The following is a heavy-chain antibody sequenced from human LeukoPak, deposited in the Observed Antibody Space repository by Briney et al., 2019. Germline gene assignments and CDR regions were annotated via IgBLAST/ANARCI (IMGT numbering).Heavy chain of an antibody. CDR3: ARDSPTTGYSSGWYEDDAFDI. Sequence: SETLSLTCTVSGGSVSSGSYYWSWIRQPPGKGLEWIGYIYYSGSTNYNPSLKSRVTISVDTSKSQFSLKLSSVTAADTAVYYCARDSPTTGYSSGWYEDDAFDIWGQGTMVTVSS. V-gene: IGHV4-61*01. D-gene: IGHD6-19*01. CDR2: IYYSGST. CDR1: GGSVSSGSYY. J-gene: IGHJ3*02.